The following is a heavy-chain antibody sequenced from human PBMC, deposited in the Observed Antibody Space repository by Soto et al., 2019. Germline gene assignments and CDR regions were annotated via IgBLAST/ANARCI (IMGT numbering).Heavy chain of an antibody. CDR1: GFTSSNAW. Sequence: EGQLVESGGGLVKPGGSLRLSCAASGFTSSNAWISWVRQAPGKGLELVVRIKSKTAGGTTDYAAPVKGRFTISSEDSKNTLYLHMNNLNVEDTAVYSCNAKSFWGQETLVTVSS. CDR3: NAKSF. J-gene: IGHJ4*02. CDR2: IKSKTAGGTT. V-gene: IGHV3-15*01.